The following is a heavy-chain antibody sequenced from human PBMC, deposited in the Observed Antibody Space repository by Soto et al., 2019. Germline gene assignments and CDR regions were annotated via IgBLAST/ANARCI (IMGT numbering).Heavy chain of an antibody. D-gene: IGHD1-7*01. CDR3: AGTTSHQWYYMDV. Sequence: QVQLQESGPGLVKPSQTLSLTCAISGDSVSSNSAAWNWIRLSPSRGLEWLARTYYRSRWYNDYAVSVRSRITVNPDTCMIQFSLQLTSVTPEDTAVYYCAGTTSHQWYYMDVWGKGTTVTVSS. J-gene: IGHJ6*03. CDR2: TYYRSRWYN. CDR1: GDSVSSNSAA. V-gene: IGHV6-1*01.